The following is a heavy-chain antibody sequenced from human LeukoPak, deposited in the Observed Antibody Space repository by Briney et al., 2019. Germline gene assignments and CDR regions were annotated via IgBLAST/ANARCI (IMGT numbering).Heavy chain of an antibody. Sequence: GEFLKSSCKGAGYSFTSYWIAWVRQMPGKGLEWMRIIYPGYSDTRYSPSFQGQVNISADKSISTAYLQWSSLKASDTAMYYCARRMYYDSSGYLDYWGQGTLVTVYS. J-gene: IGHJ4*02. CDR1: GYSFTSYW. D-gene: IGHD3-22*01. V-gene: IGHV5-51*01. CDR3: ARRMYYDSSGYLDY. CDR2: IYPGYSDT.